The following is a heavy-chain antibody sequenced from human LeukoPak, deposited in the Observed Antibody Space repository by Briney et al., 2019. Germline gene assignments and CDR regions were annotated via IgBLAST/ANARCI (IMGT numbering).Heavy chain of an antibody. Sequence: GGSLRLSCTASGFTLSSYAMSWVRQAPGKGLEWVSGISGSGGSTNYADSVKGRFTISRDNSKSTLYLQMNSLRAEDTAVYYCAKAAVTTRSGYTTASMDVWGQGTTVIVSS. CDR2: ISGSGGST. J-gene: IGHJ6*02. CDR1: GFTLSSYA. CDR3: AKAAVTTRSGYTTASMDV. D-gene: IGHD3-3*01. V-gene: IGHV3-23*01.